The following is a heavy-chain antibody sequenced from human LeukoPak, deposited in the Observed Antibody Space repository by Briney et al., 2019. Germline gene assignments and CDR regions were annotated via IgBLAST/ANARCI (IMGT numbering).Heavy chain of an antibody. Sequence: SVTVSCKASGGTFSSYAISWVRQAPGQGLEWMGGIIPIFGTANYAQKFQGRVTITADESTSTAHMELSSLRSEDTAVYYCARLGYYDSSGYTDYWGQGTLVTVSS. CDR2: IIPIFGTA. D-gene: IGHD3-22*01. CDR1: GGTFSSYA. J-gene: IGHJ4*02. V-gene: IGHV1-69*13. CDR3: ARLGYYDSSGYTDY.